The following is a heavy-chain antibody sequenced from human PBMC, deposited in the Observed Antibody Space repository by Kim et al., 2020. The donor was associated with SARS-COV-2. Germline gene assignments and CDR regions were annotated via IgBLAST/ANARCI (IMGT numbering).Heavy chain of an antibody. V-gene: IGHV3-9*01. J-gene: IGHJ5*02. Sequence: DSVQGQFTISRDNATNSLYLQMNYLRAEDTALYYCARSRSSSWHIDWFDPWGQGILVTVSS. CDR3: ARSRSSSWHIDWFDP. D-gene: IGHD6-13*01.